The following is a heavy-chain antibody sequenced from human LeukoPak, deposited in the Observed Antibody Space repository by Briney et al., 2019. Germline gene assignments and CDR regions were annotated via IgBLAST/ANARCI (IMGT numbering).Heavy chain of an antibody. CDR2: ISYDGSNK. CDR1: GFTFSSYA. Sequence: GGSLRLSCAASGFTFSSYAMHWVRQAPGKGLEWVAVISYDGSNKYYADSVKGRFTISRDNSKNTLYLQMNSLRAEDTAVYYCASRAAGRGDYGMDVWGQGTTVTVSS. J-gene: IGHJ6*02. D-gene: IGHD6-13*01. CDR3: ASRAAGRGDYGMDV. V-gene: IGHV3-30-3*01.